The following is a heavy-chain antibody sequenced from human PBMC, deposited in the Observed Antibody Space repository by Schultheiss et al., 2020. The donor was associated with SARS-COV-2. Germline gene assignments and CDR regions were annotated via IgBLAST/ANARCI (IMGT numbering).Heavy chain of an antibody. CDR2: ISWDGGST. D-gene: IGHD5-24*01. CDR3: AKVGEMATIRVYYFDY. Sequence: GESLKISCAASGFTFDDYGMSWVRQAPGKGLEWVSLISWDGGSTYYADSVKGRFTISRDNSKNSLYLQMNSLRTEDTALYYCAKVGEMATIRVYYFDYWGQGTLVTVSS. CDR1: GFTFDDYG. J-gene: IGHJ4*02. V-gene: IGHV3-43*01.